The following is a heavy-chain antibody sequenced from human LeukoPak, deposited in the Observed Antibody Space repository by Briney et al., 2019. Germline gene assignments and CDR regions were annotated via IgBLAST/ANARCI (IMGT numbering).Heavy chain of an antibody. D-gene: IGHD2-2*01. Sequence: KPSETLSLTCTVSGGSLNISSYYWGWIRQPPGKGLEWIGSIYYSGRTYYNPSLKIRVTIFVDTSENQFSLKLNSVTAADTAVYYCARSQATAMVSDYWGQGTLVTVSS. J-gene: IGHJ4*02. CDR2: IYYSGRT. V-gene: IGHV4-39*01. CDR3: ARSQATAMVSDY. CDR1: GGSLNISSYY.